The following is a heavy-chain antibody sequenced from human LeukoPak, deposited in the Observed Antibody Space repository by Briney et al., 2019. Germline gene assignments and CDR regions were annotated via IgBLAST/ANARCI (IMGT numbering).Heavy chain of an antibody. CDR2: ISASGGST. Sequence: PGGSLRLSCAASGFIFSSYGISWVRQAPGQGLEWVSVISASGGSTYYADSVKGRFTNSRDNSKNTLYLQMNSLRAEDTAMYYCAKVSLNMVNDAFDIWGQGTMVSVSS. J-gene: IGHJ3*02. D-gene: IGHD4/OR15-4a*01. CDR3: AKVSLNMVNDAFDI. CDR1: GFIFSSYG. V-gene: IGHV3-23*01.